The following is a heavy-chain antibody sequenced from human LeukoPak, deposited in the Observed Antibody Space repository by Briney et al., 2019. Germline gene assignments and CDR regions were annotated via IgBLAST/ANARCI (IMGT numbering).Heavy chain of an antibody. J-gene: IGHJ4*02. CDR2: ISISSSYI. CDR3: ARDQGYTAMVTQFDY. CDR1: VFTFSSYS. D-gene: IGHD5-18*01. Sequence: PGGSLRLSCAASVFTFSSYSMNWVRQALGKGLGGVSPISISSSYIYYAEAVRGGFTISRDHANNSLYLQMNSLRAEDTAVYYCARDQGYTAMVTQFDYWGQGTLVTVSS. V-gene: IGHV3-21*01.